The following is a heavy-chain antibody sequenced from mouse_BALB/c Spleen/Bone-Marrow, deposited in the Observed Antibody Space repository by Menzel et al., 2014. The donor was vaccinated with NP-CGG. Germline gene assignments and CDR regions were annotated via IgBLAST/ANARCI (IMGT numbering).Heavy chain of an antibody. Sequence: VKLVESGTELMKPGASVKISCKATGYTFGSYWIEWVNQRPGHGLEWIGEILPGSGSTNYNEKFKGKATFTADTSSNTAYMQRSSLTSEDSAVYYCARRGHGFAWFAYWGQGTLVTVSA. CDR3: ARRGHGFAWFAY. D-gene: IGHD1-2*01. V-gene: IGHV1-9*01. CDR2: ILPGSGST. CDR1: GYTFGSYW. J-gene: IGHJ3*01.